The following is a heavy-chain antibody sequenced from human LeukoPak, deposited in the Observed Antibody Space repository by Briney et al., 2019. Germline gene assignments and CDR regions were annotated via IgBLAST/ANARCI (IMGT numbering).Heavy chain of an antibody. CDR2: IYSSGNT. J-gene: IGHJ3*02. Sequence: SETLSLTCTVSGGSISTTNYYWGWIRQPPGRDLEWIGSIYSSGNTYYNPSLKSRVTISVDTSKNQFSLKLSSVTAADTAVYYCARHKGPLSDAFDIWGQGTMVTVSS. CDR1: GGSISTTNYY. CDR3: ARHKGPLSDAFDI. V-gene: IGHV4-39*01.